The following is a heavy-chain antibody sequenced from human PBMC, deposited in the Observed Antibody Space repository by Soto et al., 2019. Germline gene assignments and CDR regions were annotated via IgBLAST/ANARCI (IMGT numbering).Heavy chain of an antibody. CDR3: TSLSFLCRGGSCYSECLDY. CDR1: GFTFSGSA. V-gene: IGHV3-73*02. D-gene: IGHD2-15*01. J-gene: IGHJ4*02. Sequence: EVQLVESGGGLVQPGGSLKLSCAASGFTFSGSAMHWVRQASGKGLEWVGRIRSKANSYATAYAASVKGRFTISRDDSKKTAYLQMNSLKTEGTAVYYCTSLSFLCRGGSCYSECLDYWGQGTLVTVSS. CDR2: IRSKANSYAT.